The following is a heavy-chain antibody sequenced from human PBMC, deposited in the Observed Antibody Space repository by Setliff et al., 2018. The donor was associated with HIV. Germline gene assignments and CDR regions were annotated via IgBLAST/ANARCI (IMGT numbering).Heavy chain of an antibody. CDR2: ICHSGST. V-gene: IGHV4-38-2*02. D-gene: IGHD3-22*01. CDR3: ARWPPHRSSDYDQEYYFDY. CDR1: GYSISSDYY. Sequence: SETLSLTCTVSGYSISSDYYWGWIRQPPGKGLEWIGNICHSGSTYYNPSLKSRVTISVDTSKNQFSLKLSSVTAADTAVYYCARWPPHRSSDYDQEYYFDYWGQGTLVTVSS. J-gene: IGHJ4*02.